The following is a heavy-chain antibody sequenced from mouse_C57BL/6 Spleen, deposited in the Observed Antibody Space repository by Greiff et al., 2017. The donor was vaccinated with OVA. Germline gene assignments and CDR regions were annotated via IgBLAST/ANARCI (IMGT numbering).Heavy chain of an antibody. J-gene: IGHJ2*01. D-gene: IGHD1-1*01. CDR2: IRYKANNHAT. V-gene: IGHV6-6*01. CDR3: TRRPITTVPFDY. Sequence: DVQLVESGGGLVQPGGSMKLSCAASGFTFSDAWMDWVRQSPEKGLEWVAEIRYKANNHATYYAESVKGRFTISRDDSKSSVYLQMNSLRAEDTGIYYCTRRPITTVPFDYWGQGTTLTVSS. CDR1: GFTFSDAW.